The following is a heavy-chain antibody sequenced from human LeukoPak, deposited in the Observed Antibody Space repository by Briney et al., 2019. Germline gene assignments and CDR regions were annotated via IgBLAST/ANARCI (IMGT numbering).Heavy chain of an antibody. J-gene: IGHJ4*02. CDR2: IYTSGST. D-gene: IGHD6-6*01. Sequence: SETLPLTHTVSGGPISSYYWRWLRQPPGKGLEWVGYIYTSGSTHYNPSPKSRVNISVDTSKNQFSLTLSSVTAADTSVYYCARLYSSSSGFDYWGQGTLVTVSS. CDR3: ARLYSSSSGFDY. V-gene: IGHV4-4*09. CDR1: GGPISSYY.